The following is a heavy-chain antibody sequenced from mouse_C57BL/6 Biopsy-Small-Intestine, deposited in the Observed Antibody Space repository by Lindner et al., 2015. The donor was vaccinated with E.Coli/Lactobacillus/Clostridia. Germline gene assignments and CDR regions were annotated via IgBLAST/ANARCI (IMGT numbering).Heavy chain of an antibody. CDR2: IYPNNGGT. V-gene: IGHV1-34*02. Sequence: VQLQESGPELVKPGASVRISCKASGYTFTDYNMDWVKQSHGKSLEWIGYIYPNNGGTGYNQKFKSKATLTVDESSSTAYMELHSLTSEDSAVYYCARGKGYYSNPFAYWGQGTLVTVSA. J-gene: IGHJ3*01. CDR1: GYTFTDYN. CDR3: ARGKGYYSNPFAY. D-gene: IGHD2-5*01.